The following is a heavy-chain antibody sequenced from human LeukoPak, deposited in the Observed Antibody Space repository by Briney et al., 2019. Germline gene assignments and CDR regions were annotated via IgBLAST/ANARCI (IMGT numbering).Heavy chain of an antibody. Sequence: GASVKVSCKASGYTFTSNYIHWARQAPGQGLEWMGMIYPRDGSTSYAQKIQGRVTVTRDTSTSTVHMELSGLRSEDTAVYYCARDQEGFDYWGQGTLVTVSS. V-gene: IGHV1-46*01. CDR1: GYTFTSNY. CDR2: IYPRDGST. J-gene: IGHJ4*02. CDR3: ARDQEGFDY.